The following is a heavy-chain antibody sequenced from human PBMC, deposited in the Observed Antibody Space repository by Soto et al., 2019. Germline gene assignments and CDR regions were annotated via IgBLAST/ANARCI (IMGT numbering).Heavy chain of an antibody. CDR2: IYYSGNT. CDR1: GVSISSYY. J-gene: IGHJ4*02. D-gene: IGHD6-13*01. V-gene: IGHV4-59*01. CDR3: ARTLSSSWLRTFDY. Sequence: LPETLSLTCTFSGVSISSYYWNWIRQPPGKELEWIGYIYYSGNTNYNPSLKSRVTISVDTSKNQFSLKLSSVTAADTAVYYCARTLSSSWLRTFDYWGRGTLVTVSS.